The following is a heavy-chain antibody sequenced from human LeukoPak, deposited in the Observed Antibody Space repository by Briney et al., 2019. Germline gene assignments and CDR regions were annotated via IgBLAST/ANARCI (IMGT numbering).Heavy chain of an antibody. CDR1: GFNFNSYW. J-gene: IGHJ4*02. Sequence: GGSLRLPCAASGFNFNSYWMSWVRQAPGRGLEWVANIKEDGSGKYHVDSVKGRFTISRDNAKSSLYLQMNSLRADDMAVYYCARGSRETDFWGLGTVVIVST. CDR2: IKEDGSGK. CDR3: ARGSRETDF. D-gene: IGHD3/OR15-3a*01. V-gene: IGHV3-7*03.